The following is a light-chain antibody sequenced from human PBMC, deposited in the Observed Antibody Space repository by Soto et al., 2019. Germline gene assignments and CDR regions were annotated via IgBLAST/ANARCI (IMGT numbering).Light chain of an antibody. CDR2: KAS. CDR3: QQYDSGWT. CDR1: QSISSW. V-gene: IGKV1-5*03. Sequence: DIPMTQSPSTLSASVGDRVTITCRASQSISSWLAWYQQKPGQAPKLLIYKASISESGVTSRFSGSGSGTEFPLTISSLQPDDVATYFCQQYDSGWTFGQGTKVEIK. J-gene: IGKJ1*01.